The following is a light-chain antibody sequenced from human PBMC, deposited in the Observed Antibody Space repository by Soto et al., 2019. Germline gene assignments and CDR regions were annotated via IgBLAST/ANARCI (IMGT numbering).Light chain of an antibody. CDR2: KAS. CDR3: QHYKTYSRT. CDR1: QNIDTW. Sequence: DIQMTQSPSTLSASVGDRVTITCRASQNIDTWLAWYQQKPGKPPTLLMYKASNLESGFPSRFNGSGSETEFTLTISSLQPDDFATYYCQHYKTYSRTFGQGTKVDI. J-gene: IGKJ1*01. V-gene: IGKV1-5*03.